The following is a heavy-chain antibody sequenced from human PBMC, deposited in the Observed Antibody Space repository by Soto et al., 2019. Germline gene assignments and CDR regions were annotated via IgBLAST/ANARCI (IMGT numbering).Heavy chain of an antibody. Sequence: PGGSLRLSCTTSGFSFDDYVMTWVRQAPGKGLEFVGGIGSGGTAEYDASVRGRFTISRDGSKTIAYLQMNSLKTDDTAVYYCTMWPAGGQSNFEYWGQGTLVTVSS. D-gene: IGHD2-15*01. CDR2: IGSGGTA. J-gene: IGHJ4*02. CDR3: TMWPAGGQSNFEY. V-gene: IGHV3-49*04. CDR1: GFSFDDYV.